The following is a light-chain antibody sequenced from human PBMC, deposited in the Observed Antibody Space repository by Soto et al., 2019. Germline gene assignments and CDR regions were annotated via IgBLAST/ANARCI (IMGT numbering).Light chain of an antibody. CDR2: DAS. CDR3: QQSYSTTHT. V-gene: IGKV1-39*01. J-gene: IGKJ5*01. Sequence: IQMTQSPSSLSASVGARVTIACRPSQSVISYINWYQQKPGKAPKLLIYDASRLQSGVPSRFSGSGSGTEFTLTISSVQPEDFVSYYCQQSYSTTHTFGQGTRLEIK. CDR1: QSVISY.